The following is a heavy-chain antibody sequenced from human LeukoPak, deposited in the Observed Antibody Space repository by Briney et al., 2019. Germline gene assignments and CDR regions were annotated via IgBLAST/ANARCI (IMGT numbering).Heavy chain of an antibody. CDR3: ARVGGKPYYYDSSGSVHAFDI. CDR1: GYTFSNYG. Sequence: ASVKVSCKASGYTFSNYGISWVRQAPGQGLELMGWISSYNDNTNYAQKLQGRVTMTTDTSTSTAYMELRSLRSDDTAVYYCARVGGKPYYYDSSGSVHAFDIWGQGTMVTVSS. CDR2: ISSYNDNT. D-gene: IGHD3-22*01. J-gene: IGHJ3*02. V-gene: IGHV1-18*01.